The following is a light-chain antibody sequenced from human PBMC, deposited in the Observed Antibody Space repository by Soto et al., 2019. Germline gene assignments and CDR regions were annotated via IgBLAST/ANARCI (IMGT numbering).Light chain of an antibody. V-gene: IGKV1-17*01. CDR3: LQHNTYPCT. CDR2: AAS. Sequence: QMSLSPGARAASVGDGGTITCRASQVITNDLAWYQPKPGKAPRRLIYAASSLHSGVPSRFSGSGSGTEFTLTISSLQPEDFATYYCLQHNTYPCTFGQGTKVDIK. J-gene: IGKJ1*01. CDR1: QVITND.